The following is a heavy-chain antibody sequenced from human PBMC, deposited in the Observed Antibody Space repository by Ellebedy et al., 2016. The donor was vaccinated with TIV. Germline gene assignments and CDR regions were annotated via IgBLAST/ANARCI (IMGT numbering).Heavy chain of an antibody. D-gene: IGHD3-9*01. CDR1: GGTFSSYA. CDR3: ARVPSDILTGYYISFWFDP. V-gene: IGHV1-69*13. CDR2: IIPIFGTA. J-gene: IGHJ5*02. Sequence: ASVKVSCKASGGTFSSYAISWVRQAPGQGLEWTGNIIPIFGTANYAQKFQGRVTITADESTSTTYMELSSLRSEDTAVYYCARVPSDILTGYYISFWFDPWGQGTLVTVSS.